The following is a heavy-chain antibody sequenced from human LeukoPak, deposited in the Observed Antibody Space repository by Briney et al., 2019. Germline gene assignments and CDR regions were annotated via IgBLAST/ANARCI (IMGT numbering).Heavy chain of an antibody. CDR3: ARHGVGTSGSSHFDY. J-gene: IGHJ4*02. D-gene: IGHD3-22*01. V-gene: IGHV4-59*08. Sequence: SETLSLTCTVSGGSISSYYWSWIRQPPGKGLEWIGYIHYSGSTNYNPSLKSRVTISLDTSKNQFSLKLTSVTAADTAVYFCARHGVGTSGSSHFDYWGQGTLVTVSS. CDR2: IHYSGST. CDR1: GGSISSYY.